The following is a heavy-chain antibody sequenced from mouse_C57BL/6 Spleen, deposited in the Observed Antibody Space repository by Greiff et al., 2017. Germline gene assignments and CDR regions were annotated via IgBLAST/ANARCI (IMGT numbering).Heavy chain of an antibody. CDR3: TGAYYGISWFAY. Sequence: EVKLVESGGGLVQPGGSMKLSCVASGFTFSNYWMNWVRQSPEKGLEWVAQIRLKSDNYATHYAESVKGRFTISRDDSKSSVYLQMNNLRAEDTGIYYCTGAYYGISWFAYWGQGTLVTVSA. V-gene: IGHV6-3*01. J-gene: IGHJ3*01. D-gene: IGHD2-10*01. CDR2: IRLKSDNYAT. CDR1: GFTFSNYW.